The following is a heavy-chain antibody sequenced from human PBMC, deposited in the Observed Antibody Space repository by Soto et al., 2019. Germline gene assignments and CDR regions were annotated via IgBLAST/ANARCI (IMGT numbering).Heavy chain of an antibody. D-gene: IGHD6-13*01. CDR1: GFTFHVYT. CDR3: AKEAGTIYFDY. V-gene: IGHV3-43*01. J-gene: IGHJ4*02. CDR2: INWDGTNK. Sequence: GGSLRLSFAASGFTFHVYTMHWVRQAPGKGLEWVSLINWDGTNKHYADSVKGRFTISRDNGKNSLYLQMNSLRTEDTALYYCAKEAGTIYFDYWGQGALVTVSS.